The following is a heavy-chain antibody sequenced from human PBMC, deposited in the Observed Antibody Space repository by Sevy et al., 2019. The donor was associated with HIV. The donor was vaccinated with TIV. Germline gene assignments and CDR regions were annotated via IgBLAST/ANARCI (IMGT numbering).Heavy chain of an antibody. CDR1: GFAFSTHA. CDR2: ISYEGTET. CDR3: ARDGGYSVKWYPLY. V-gene: IGHV3-30-3*01. Sequence: WGSLRLSCAASGFAFSTHAMHWVRQAPGKGLEWVAVISYEGTETFYAASVEGRFTISRDNSKNMLSLQINSLRPEDTAVYYWARDGGYSVKWYPLYWGHGTLVTVSS. J-gene: IGHJ4*01. D-gene: IGHD1-26*01.